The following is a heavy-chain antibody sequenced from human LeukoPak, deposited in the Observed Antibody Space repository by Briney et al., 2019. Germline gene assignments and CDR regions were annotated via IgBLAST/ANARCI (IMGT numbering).Heavy chain of an antibody. Sequence: PSETLSLTCTVSGGSISSSSYYWGWIRQPPGKGLEWIGSIYYSGSTYYNPSLKSRVTISVDTSKNQFSLKLSSVTAADTAVYYCARGPYYYGSGSNYKRNGYGYWGQGTLVTVSS. CDR3: ARGPYYYGSGSNYKRNGYGY. CDR2: IYYSGST. V-gene: IGHV4-39*07. D-gene: IGHD3-10*01. J-gene: IGHJ4*02. CDR1: GGSISSSSYY.